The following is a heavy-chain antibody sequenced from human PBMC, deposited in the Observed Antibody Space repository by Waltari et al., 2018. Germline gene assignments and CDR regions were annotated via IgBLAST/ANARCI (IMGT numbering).Heavy chain of an antibody. CDR2: IYHDGTT. CDR1: GYFINTGFF. V-gene: IGHV4-38-2*01. D-gene: IGHD2-2*03. Sequence: QVQLQESGPGLVRPSETLSLNFDVSGYFINTGFFWGWIRQPPGKGLEWIGIIYHDGTTYYTPSLNHRLMLSLDTSKNQFSLRLNFVDVADTAVYYCARQTLGYCTSAASRRLETWGQGILVTVSS. CDR3: ARQTLGYCTSAASRRLET. J-gene: IGHJ5*02.